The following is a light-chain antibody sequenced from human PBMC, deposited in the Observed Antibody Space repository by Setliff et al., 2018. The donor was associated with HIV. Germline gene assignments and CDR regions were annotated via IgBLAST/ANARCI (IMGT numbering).Light chain of an antibody. Sequence: QSVLTQPRSVSGSPGQSVTISCTGTSSDVGGYNYVSWYQQHPGKAPKLMIYDVSERPSGVPARFSGSKSANTASLTISGLQAEDEADYYCCSYAGSYTFYVFGSGTKVTVL. CDR3: CSYAGSYTFYV. CDR1: SSDVGGYNY. CDR2: DVS. J-gene: IGLJ1*01. V-gene: IGLV2-11*01.